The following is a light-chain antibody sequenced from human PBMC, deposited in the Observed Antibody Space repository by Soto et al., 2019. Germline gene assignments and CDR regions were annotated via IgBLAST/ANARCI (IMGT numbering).Light chain of an antibody. V-gene: IGKV1-5*01. Sequence: DIQMTQSPSTLSASVGDRVTITCRASQSISSWLAWYQQKPGKAPKLLIYDASSLESGVPSRFSGSGSGTEFTLTISILQPDDFATYYCQQYNSYSSVTFGQGTKVEIK. CDR3: QQYNSYSSVT. J-gene: IGKJ1*01. CDR2: DAS. CDR1: QSISSW.